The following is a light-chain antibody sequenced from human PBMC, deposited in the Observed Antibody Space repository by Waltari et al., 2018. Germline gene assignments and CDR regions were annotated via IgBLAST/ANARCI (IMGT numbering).Light chain of an antibody. Sequence: EIVMTQSPATLSVSPGERATLSCRASQSVGVTLAWYQQKPGQAPNLLIYDTSTRATGVPAKFSGGGSGTEFTLTISSLQSEDFAIYYCQQYNLWPRTFGQGTRVEI. CDR1: QSVGVT. J-gene: IGKJ1*01. CDR3: QQYNLWPRT. V-gene: IGKV3-15*01. CDR2: DTS.